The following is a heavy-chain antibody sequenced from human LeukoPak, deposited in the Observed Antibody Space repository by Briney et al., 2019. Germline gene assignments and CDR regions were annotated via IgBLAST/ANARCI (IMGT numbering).Heavy chain of an antibody. Sequence: PGGSLRLSCVASGFTFSDYYMDWVRQAPGKGLEWVGRARNKANSHTTEYAASVKGRFIISRDDSKSSLYLQMNSLKTEGTAVYFCARRGFSDSRGYYPDFDYWGRGTLVTVSS. CDR3: ARRGFSDSRGYYPDFDY. D-gene: IGHD3-22*01. CDR1: GFTFSDYY. V-gene: IGHV3-72*01. J-gene: IGHJ4*02. CDR2: ARNKANSHTT.